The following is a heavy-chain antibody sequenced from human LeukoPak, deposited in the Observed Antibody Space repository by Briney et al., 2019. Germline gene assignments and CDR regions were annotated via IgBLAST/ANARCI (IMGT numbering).Heavy chain of an antibody. Sequence: SETLSLTCTVSGGSISSSSYYWGWIRHPPGKGLEWIGSIYYSGSTYYNPSLKSRVTISVDTSKNQFSLKLSSVTAADTAVYYCATYSSSWYSWFDPWGQGTLVTVSS. CDR2: IYYSGST. D-gene: IGHD6-13*01. J-gene: IGHJ5*02. V-gene: IGHV4-39*01. CDR3: ATYSSSWYSWFDP. CDR1: GGSISSSSYY.